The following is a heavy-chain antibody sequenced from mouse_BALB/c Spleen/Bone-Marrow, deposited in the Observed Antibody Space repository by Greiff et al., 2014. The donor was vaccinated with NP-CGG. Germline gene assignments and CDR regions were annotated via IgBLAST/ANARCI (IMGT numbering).Heavy chain of an antibody. CDR1: GYTFTRYW. J-gene: IGHJ3*01. CDR3: ARYGGYFPWFAY. D-gene: IGHD2-3*01. V-gene: IGHV1-69*02. CDR2: IDPSDSYT. Sequence: QVQLQQSGAELVKPGASVKLSCKASGYTFTRYWMHWVKQRPGQGLEWIGEIDPSDSYTNYNQKFKGKATLTVDKSSSTAYMQLSSLTSEDSAVYYCARYGGYFPWFAYWGQGTLVTVSA.